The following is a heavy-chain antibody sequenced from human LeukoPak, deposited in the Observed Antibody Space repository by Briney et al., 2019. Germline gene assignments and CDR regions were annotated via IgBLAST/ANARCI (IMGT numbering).Heavy chain of an antibody. CDR3: ARDRAAAGRIFDY. J-gene: IGHJ4*02. CDR1: GGSISSYY. CDR2: IYYSGST. Sequence: SETLSLTCTVSGGSISSYYWSWIRQPPGKGLEWIGHIYYSGSTNYNPSLKSRVTISVDTSKNQFSLKLSSVTAADTAVYYCARDRAAAGRIFDYWGQGTLVTVSS. V-gene: IGHV4-59*01. D-gene: IGHD6-13*01.